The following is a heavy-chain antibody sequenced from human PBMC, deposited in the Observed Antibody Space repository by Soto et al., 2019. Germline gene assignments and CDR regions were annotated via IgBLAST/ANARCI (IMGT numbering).Heavy chain of an antibody. J-gene: IGHJ6*02. CDR3: AKGRGYYYYYGVDV. Sequence: RGALKISCVASGFTFSSYSMNWVRQAPGKGLEWVSYISSSSSSRYYADSVKGRFTISRDNAKNSLYLQMNSLRAEDTALYYCAKGRGYYYYYGVDVWGQGTTVTVSS. V-gene: IGHV3-48*01. CDR2: ISSSSSSR. CDR1: GFTFSSYS.